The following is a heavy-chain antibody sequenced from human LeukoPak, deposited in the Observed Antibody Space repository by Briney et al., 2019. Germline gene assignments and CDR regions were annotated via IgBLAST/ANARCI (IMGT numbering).Heavy chain of an antibody. J-gene: IGHJ4*02. CDR2: ISPGGGTT. CDR3: AQGGATISDY. CDR1: GFAFGSEA. V-gene: IGHV3-23*01. D-gene: IGHD5-12*01. Sequence: GGSLRLSCAVSGFAFGSEAMSWVRQSPARGLEWVASISPGGGTTYYADYVKGRFTISRDNAKNSLYLQMNTLRVEDTAVYYCAQGGATISDYWGQGTLVTVSS.